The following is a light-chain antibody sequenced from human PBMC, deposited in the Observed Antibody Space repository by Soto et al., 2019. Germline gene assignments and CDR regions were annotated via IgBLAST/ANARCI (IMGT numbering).Light chain of an antibody. CDR1: QDISKF. J-gene: IGKJ3*01. Sequence: DIQMTQSPSSLSASIGDRVSFTCQASQDISKFLNWYQHKPGQAPSLLIYDASNSQFGVPSRFSGSGSGTDFTFTISRLQPEDNATYYCQQYETRPYTFGPGTKV. V-gene: IGKV1-33*01. CDR2: DAS. CDR3: QQYETRPYT.